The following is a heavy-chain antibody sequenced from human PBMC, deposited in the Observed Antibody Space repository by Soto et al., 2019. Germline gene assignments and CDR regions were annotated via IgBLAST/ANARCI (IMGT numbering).Heavy chain of an antibody. CDR3: ARVADYYDSSGYYDY. J-gene: IGHJ4*02. V-gene: IGHV1-69*06. CDR2: IIPIFGTA. CDR1: GGTFSSYA. Sequence: SVKVSCKASGGTFSSYAISWVRQAPGQGLEWMGGIIPIFGTANYAQKFQGRVTITADKSTSTAYMELSSLRSEDTAVYYCARVADYYDSSGYYDYWGQGTLVTVSS. D-gene: IGHD3-22*01.